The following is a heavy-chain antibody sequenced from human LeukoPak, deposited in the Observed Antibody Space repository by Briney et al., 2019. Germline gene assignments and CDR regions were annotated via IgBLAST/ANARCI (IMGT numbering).Heavy chain of an antibody. V-gene: IGHV4-38-2*02. CDR3: ATNRVGTYDRPFDI. CDR1: GYSISSGYY. Sequence: SETLSLTCTVSGYSISSGYYWGWIRQPPGKGLEWIGSIYHSGSTYYNPSVKSRVTISIDTSKNQFSLELSSVTATDTAVYFCATNRVGTYDRPFDIWGQGTMVTVSS. J-gene: IGHJ3*02. D-gene: IGHD1-26*01. CDR2: IYHSGST.